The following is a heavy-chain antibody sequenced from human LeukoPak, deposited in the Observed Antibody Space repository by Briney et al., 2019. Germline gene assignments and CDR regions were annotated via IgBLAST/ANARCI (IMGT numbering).Heavy chain of an antibody. J-gene: IGHJ4*02. CDR3: ARDLGAGYSYGYDV. CDR2: MNPNSGNT. V-gene: IGHV1-8*01. D-gene: IGHD5-18*01. Sequence: ASVKVSCKASGYTFTSYDINWVRQATGQGLEWMGWMNPNSGNTGYAQKFQGRVTMTRDMSTSTVYMELSSLRSEDTAVYYCARDLGAGYSYGYDVWGQGTLVTVSS. CDR1: GYTFTSYD.